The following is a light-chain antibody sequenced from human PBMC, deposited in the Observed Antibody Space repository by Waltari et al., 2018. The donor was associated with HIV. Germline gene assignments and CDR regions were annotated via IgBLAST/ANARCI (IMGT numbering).Light chain of an antibody. CDR2: DNN. J-gene: IGLJ3*02. Sequence: QSVLTQPPSASGAPGQTVTISCPGSNSNIRIYTVNWSQQFPGTAPKLLIYDNNQRPSGVPDRFSGSKSGTSASLAIRGVQSEDEADYYCAAWDDRLDGPWVFGGGTKLTVL. V-gene: IGLV1-44*01. CDR3: AAWDDRLDGPWV. CDR1: NSNIRIYT.